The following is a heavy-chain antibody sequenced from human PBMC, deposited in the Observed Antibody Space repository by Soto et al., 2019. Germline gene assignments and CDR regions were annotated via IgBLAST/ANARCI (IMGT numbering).Heavy chain of an antibody. Sequence: AGSLRLSCAASGFTFSSYAMSWVRQAPGKGLEWVSAISGSGASTYYADSVKGRFTISRDNSKNTLFLQMNSLRAEDTAVYYCAKEGNSYGQSIDFWGQGTLVTVPS. D-gene: IGHD5-18*01. V-gene: IGHV3-23*01. CDR3: AKEGNSYGQSIDF. CDR2: ISGSGAST. J-gene: IGHJ4*02. CDR1: GFTFSSYA.